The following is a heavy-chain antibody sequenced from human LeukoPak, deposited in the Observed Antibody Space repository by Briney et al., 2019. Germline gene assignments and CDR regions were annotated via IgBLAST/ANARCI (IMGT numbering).Heavy chain of an antibody. J-gene: IGHJ5*02. V-gene: IGHV4-59*01. CDR2: IYYNGGT. CDR3: ASLTGNWFDP. D-gene: IGHD3-9*01. Sequence: TTSETLSLTCTVSGVSISSYYWSWIRQPPGKGLEWIGYIYYNGGTNYNPSLKSRVTISVDTSKNQFSLKLSSVTAADTAVYYCASLTGNWFDPWGQGTLVTVSS. CDR1: GVSISSYY.